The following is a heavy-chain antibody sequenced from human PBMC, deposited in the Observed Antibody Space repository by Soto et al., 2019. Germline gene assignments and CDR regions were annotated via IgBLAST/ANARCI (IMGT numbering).Heavy chain of an antibody. CDR3: AVFRSSWFGDGRLDS. D-gene: IGHD6-13*01. CDR2: IYPGDSDT. J-gene: IGHJ4*02. Sequence: PGESLKISCKASGYTFNNFWIAWVRQMPGKGLEWMGIIYPGDSDTRYNPSFQGHVTISADKSTSKAYLQWNSLEASDTAIYYCAVFRSSWFGDGRLDSWGPGTLVTVSS. V-gene: IGHV5-51*01. CDR1: GYTFNNFW.